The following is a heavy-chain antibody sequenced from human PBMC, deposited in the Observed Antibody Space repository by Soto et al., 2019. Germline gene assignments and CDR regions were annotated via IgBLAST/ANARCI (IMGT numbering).Heavy chain of an antibody. J-gene: IGHJ5*02. V-gene: IGHV3-33*01. CDR3: ARDDGYSSGWYRFDP. CDR2: IWYDGSNK. Sequence: QVQLVESGGGVVQPGRSLRLSCAASGFTFSSYGMHWVRQAPGKGLEWVAVIWYDGSNKYYADSVKGRFTISRDNSKNTLYLQMNSLRAEDTVVYYCARDDGYSSGWYRFDPWGQGTLVTVSS. D-gene: IGHD6-19*01. CDR1: GFTFSSYG.